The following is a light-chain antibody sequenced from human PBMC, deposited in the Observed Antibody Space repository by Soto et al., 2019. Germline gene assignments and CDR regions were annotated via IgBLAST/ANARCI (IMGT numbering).Light chain of an antibody. Sequence: EIVMTQSPATLSVSPGERATLSCRASQSVSSYLAWYQQKPGQAPRLLIYDASSRATGIPDRFSGSGSGTDFTLTISRLEPEDFAVYYCQQYINWPPLTFGGGTKVDIK. V-gene: IGKV3D-15*01. CDR1: QSVSSY. CDR2: DAS. CDR3: QQYINWPPLT. J-gene: IGKJ4*01.